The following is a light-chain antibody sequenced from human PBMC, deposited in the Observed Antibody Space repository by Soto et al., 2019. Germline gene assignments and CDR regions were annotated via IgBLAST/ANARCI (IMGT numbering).Light chain of an antibody. Sequence: QSVLTQPASVSGSPGQSITISCTGTSSDVGGYNYVSWYQHHPGKAPKLMIYEVSNRRSGVSNRLSGSNSGRTASLTISGLQAEDEADYYCRSYRATHNLLFGSGTKVTV. CDR1: SSDVGGYNY. CDR2: EVS. J-gene: IGLJ1*01. V-gene: IGLV2-14*01. CDR3: RSYRATHNLL.